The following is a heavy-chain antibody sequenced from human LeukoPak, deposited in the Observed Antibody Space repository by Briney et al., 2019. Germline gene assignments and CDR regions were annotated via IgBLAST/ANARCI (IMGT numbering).Heavy chain of an antibody. Sequence: PSETLSLTCTVSGGSITSSTYYWAWIRQPPGKGLEWIGTIYYSGTTYYNPSLKSRVIISVDTSKNHFSLKLSSVTAADTALYYCATYSYYSDSGHYRYGFQHWGQGTLVTASS. J-gene: IGHJ1*01. CDR1: GGSITSSTYY. CDR3: ATYSYYSDSGHYRYGFQH. V-gene: IGHV4-39*01. CDR2: IYYSGTT. D-gene: IGHD3-22*01.